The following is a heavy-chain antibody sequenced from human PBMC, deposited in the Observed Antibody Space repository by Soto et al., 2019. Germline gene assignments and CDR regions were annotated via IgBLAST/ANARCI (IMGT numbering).Heavy chain of an antibody. CDR2: VSTYNTNT. CDR1: GYTFSDYG. D-gene: IGHD3-22*01. CDR3: ARELNQDSSAYSSFAY. V-gene: IGHV1-18*01. J-gene: IGHJ4*02. Sequence: ASVKVSCKTSGYTFSDYGLAWLRQTPGQRPEWMGWVSTYNTNTNYAQKFQGRVTMTTDTSTTTTSMELRSLRSDDTAVYYCARELNQDSSAYSSFAYWGQGNLVTVSS.